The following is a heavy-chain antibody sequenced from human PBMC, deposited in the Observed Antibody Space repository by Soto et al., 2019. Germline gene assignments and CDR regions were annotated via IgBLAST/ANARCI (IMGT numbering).Heavy chain of an antibody. J-gene: IGHJ6*03. V-gene: IGHV3-21*01. Sequence: EVQLVESGGGLVKPGGSLRLSCAASGFTFSNYDMNWVRQAPGKGLEWVSSISSSSSYIYYADSVKGRFTISRDNAKNSLSLQMNSLRAEDTAVYYCARDGDILTGYYMDVWGKGTAVTVSS. CDR2: ISSSSSYI. CDR1: GFTFSNYD. D-gene: IGHD3-9*01. CDR3: ARDGDILTGYYMDV.